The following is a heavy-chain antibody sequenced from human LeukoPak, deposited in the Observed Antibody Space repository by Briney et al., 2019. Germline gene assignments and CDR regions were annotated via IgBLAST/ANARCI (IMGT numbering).Heavy chain of an antibody. V-gene: IGHV3-7*01. CDR3: AREAPYDFWSDYPYFDY. CDR1: GFTFSSYL. CDR2: IKQDGSEK. J-gene: IGHJ4*02. Sequence: GGSLRLSCAASGFTFSSYLMTWVRQAPGKGLEWVANIKQDGSEKYYVDSVKGRFTISRDNARKSLYLQMNSLRVEDTAVYYCAREAPYDFWSDYPYFDYWGQGTLVTVSS. D-gene: IGHD3-3*01.